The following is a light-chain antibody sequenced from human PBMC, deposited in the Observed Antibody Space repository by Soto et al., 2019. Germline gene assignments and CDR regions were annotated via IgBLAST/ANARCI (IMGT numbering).Light chain of an antibody. Sequence: EIVLTQSPVTLSLSPGERATLSCRASQSVSRYLAWYQQKPGQAPRLLIYDAFKRATGIPARFSGSGSGTDFTLTISSLEPEDFAVYYCQQRSNWPPTFGGGTKVEIK. J-gene: IGKJ4*01. V-gene: IGKV3-11*01. CDR2: DAF. CDR1: QSVSRY. CDR3: QQRSNWPPT.